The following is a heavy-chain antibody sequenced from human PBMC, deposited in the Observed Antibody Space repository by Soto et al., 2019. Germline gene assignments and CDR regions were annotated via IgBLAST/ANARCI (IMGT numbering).Heavy chain of an antibody. Sequence: PGESLKISCKGSGYSFTSYWIGWVRQMPGKGLEWMGIIYPGDSDTRYSPSFQGQVTISADKSISTAYLQWSSLKASDTAMYYCARQDMVRGVMGYYYGTDVWGQGTTVTVSS. CDR3: ARQDMVRGVMGYYYGTDV. D-gene: IGHD3-10*01. J-gene: IGHJ6*02. V-gene: IGHV5-51*01. CDR2: IYPGDSDT. CDR1: GYSFTSYW.